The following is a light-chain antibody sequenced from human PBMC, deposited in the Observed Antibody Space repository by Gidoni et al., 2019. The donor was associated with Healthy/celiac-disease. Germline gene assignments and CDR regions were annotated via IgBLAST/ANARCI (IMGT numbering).Light chain of an antibody. CDR1: QSVSANN. Sequence: EIVLTQSPGTLSLSPGERATLSCRASQSVSANNLAWYQQKPGQAPRLLIYGASSRATGIPDRFSGSGSGTVFTLTISRVEPEDFAVYYCQQYGSSWTFXQXTKVXVK. CDR3: QQYGSSWT. CDR2: GAS. J-gene: IGKJ1*01. V-gene: IGKV3-20*01.